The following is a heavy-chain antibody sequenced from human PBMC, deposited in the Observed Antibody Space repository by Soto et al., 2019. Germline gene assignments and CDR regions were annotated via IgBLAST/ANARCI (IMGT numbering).Heavy chain of an antibody. CDR1: GFTFSSYA. D-gene: IGHD4-17*01. CDR2: ISYDGSNK. CDR3: AATPYGLYYFDY. J-gene: IGHJ4*02. V-gene: IGHV3-30-3*01. Sequence: QVQLVESGGGVVQPGRSLRLSCAASGFTFSSYAMHWVRQAPGKGLEWVAVISYDGSNKYYADSVKGRFTISRDNSKNTLYLQMNSLRAEDTAVYYCAATPYGLYYFDYWGQGTLVTVSS.